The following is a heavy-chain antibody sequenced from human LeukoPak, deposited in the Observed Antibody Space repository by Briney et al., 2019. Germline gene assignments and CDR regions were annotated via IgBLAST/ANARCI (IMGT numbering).Heavy chain of an antibody. CDR2: IYYSGST. J-gene: IGHJ4*02. D-gene: IGHD3-9*01. Sequence: SETLSLTCNVSGGSISSSSYYWSWIRQPPGKGLEWIGYIYYSGSTNYNPSLKSRVTISVDTSKNQFSLKLSSVTAADTAVYYCARGSYDILTGYSYYFDYWGQGTLVTVSS. V-gene: IGHV4-61*01. CDR3: ARGSYDILTGYSYYFDY. CDR1: GGSISSSSYY.